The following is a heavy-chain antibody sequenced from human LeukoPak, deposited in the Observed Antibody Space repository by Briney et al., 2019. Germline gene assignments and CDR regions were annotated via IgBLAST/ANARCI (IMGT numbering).Heavy chain of an antibody. CDR3: AKVSDDYGDCFDY. CDR2: ISGSGGST. Sequence: GVLRLSCAASGFPFSSYAMSWVRQAPGKGLEWVSAISGSGGSTYYADSVKGRFTISRDNSKNTLYLQMNSLRAEDTAVYYCAKVSDDYGDCFDYWGQGTLVTVSS. CDR1: GFPFSSYA. V-gene: IGHV3-23*01. D-gene: IGHD4-17*01. J-gene: IGHJ4*02.